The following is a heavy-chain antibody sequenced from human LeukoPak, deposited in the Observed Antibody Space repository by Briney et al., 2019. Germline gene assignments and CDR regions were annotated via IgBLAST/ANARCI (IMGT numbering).Heavy chain of an antibody. CDR1: GFTFEVSA. V-gene: IGHV3-9*01. J-gene: IGHJ4*02. Sequence: GRSLGLSCGASGFTFEVSAMHGVPGAPRGGRERVSGISWHRGSIGCTDSVRGRYTISRDNAKNSLYLQTNSMRAEDTALYYCAKYIALPTIAAAGYWGQGTLVTVSS. CDR2: ISWHRGSI. CDR3: AKYIALPTIAAAGY. D-gene: IGHD6-13*01.